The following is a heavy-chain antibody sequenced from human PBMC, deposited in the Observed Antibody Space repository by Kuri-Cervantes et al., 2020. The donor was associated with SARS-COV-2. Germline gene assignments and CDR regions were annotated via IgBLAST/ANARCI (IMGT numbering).Heavy chain of an antibody. V-gene: IGHV4-30-2*01. CDR1: GGSISSGGYY. J-gene: IGHJ4*02. D-gene: IGHD6-13*01. Sequence: CTVSGGSISSGGYYWSWIRQPPGKGLEWIGYIYHSGSTYYNPPLKSRVTISVDRSKNQFSLKLSSVTAADTAVYYCARSFSSWYPDYWGQGTLVTVSS. CDR3: ARSFSSWYPDY. CDR2: IYHSGST.